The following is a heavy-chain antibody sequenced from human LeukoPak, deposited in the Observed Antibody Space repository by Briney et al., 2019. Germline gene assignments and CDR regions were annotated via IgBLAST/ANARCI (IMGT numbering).Heavy chain of an antibody. CDR2: IKQDGSDK. J-gene: IGHJ4*02. V-gene: IGHV3-7*02. CDR3: AAGRGVY. D-gene: IGHD3-16*01. Sequence: GGSLRLSCAASGLTFSNYWMSSARQAPGKGLQWVATIKQDGSDKHYVDSVKGRFSISRDNAKNSLHLQMNSLRVEDTAVYYRAAGRGVYWGQGTLATVSS. CDR1: GLTFSNYW.